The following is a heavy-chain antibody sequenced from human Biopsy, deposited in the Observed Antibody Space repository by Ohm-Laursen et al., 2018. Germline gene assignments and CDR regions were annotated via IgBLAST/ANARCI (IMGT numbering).Heavy chain of an antibody. CDR3: ASRGLVMASDYYFDD. V-gene: IGHV4-59*08. CDR2: IYYSGST. Sequence: GTLSLACSVSGVYISDYYWSWIRQPPGRGLEWVGSIYYSGSTNYNPSLKSRVTISADTSKSQLSLHLTSVTATDTAVYYCASRGLVMASDYYFDDWGQGTLVTVSS. J-gene: IGHJ4*02. D-gene: IGHD3/OR15-3a*01. CDR1: GVYISDYY.